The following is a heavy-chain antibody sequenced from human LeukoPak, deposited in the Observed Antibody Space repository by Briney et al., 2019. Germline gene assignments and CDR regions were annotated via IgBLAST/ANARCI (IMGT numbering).Heavy chain of an antibody. J-gene: IGHJ3*02. V-gene: IGHV3-23*01. D-gene: IGHD5-18*01. CDR3: AKDRRNSYGDDAFDI. CDR1: GFTFSSYA. CDR2: ISGSGGST. Sequence: GGSLRLSCAASGFTFSSYAMSWARQAPGKGLEWVSAISGSGGSTYYADSVKGRFTISRDNSRNTLYLQMNSLRAEDTAVYYCAKDRRNSYGDDAFDIWGQGTMVTVSS.